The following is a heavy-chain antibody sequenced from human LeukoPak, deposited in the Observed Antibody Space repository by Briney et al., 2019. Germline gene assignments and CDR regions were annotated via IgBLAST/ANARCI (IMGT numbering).Heavy chain of an antibody. D-gene: IGHD3-22*01. V-gene: IGHV4-4*07. CDR3: ARDQGYDSSGYYVGYYFDY. Sequence: SETLSLTCTVSGGSISSYYWSWIRQAAGKGLEWIGRIYTSGSTNYNPSLKSRVTMSVDTSKNQFSLKLSSVTAADTAVYYCARDQGYDSSGYYVGYYFDYWGQGTRVTVSS. CDR2: IYTSGST. CDR1: GGSISSYY. J-gene: IGHJ4*02.